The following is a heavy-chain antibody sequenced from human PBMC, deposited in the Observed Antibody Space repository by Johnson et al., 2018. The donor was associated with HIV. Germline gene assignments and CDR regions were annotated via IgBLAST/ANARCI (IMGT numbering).Heavy chain of an antibody. J-gene: IGHJ3*02. V-gene: IGHV3-9*01. D-gene: IGHD6-6*01. CDR1: GFTFDDYA. CDR2: ISWNRGSI. Sequence: QLVESGGGLVQPGRSLRLSCAASGFTFDDYAMHWVRQAPGKGLEWVSGISWNRGSIGYADSVKGRFTISRDNSKNTLYLQMNSLRAEDTAVYYCAKELSIAARPAALDIWGQGTMVTVSS. CDR3: AKELSIAARPAALDI.